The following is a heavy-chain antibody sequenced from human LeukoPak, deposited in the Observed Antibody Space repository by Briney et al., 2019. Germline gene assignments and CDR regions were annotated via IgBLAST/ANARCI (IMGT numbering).Heavy chain of an antibody. D-gene: IGHD3-10*01. CDR2: IRYDGSNK. V-gene: IGHV3-30*02. Sequence: GGSLRLSCAASGFTFSSYGMHWVRQAPGKGLEWVAFIRYDGSNKYYADSVKGRFTISRDNSKNTLYLQMNSLRAEDTAVYYCAKDCGSGSYFFCWFDPWGQGTLVTVSS. CDR3: AKDCGSGSYFFCWFDP. CDR1: GFTFSSYG. J-gene: IGHJ5*02.